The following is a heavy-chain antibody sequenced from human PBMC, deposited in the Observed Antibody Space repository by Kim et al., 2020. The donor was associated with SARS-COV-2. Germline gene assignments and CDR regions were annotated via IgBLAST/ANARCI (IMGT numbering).Heavy chain of an antibody. Sequence: GGSLRLSCAASGFTFDDYTMHWVRQAPGKGLEWVSLISWDGGSTYYADSVKGRFTISRDNSKNSLYLQMNSLRTEDTALYYCAKDYSSSWRGIYYFDYWGQGTQVSIS. V-gene: IGHV3-43*01. CDR2: ISWDGGST. D-gene: IGHD6-13*01. CDR3: AKDYSSSWRGIYYFDY. CDR1: GFTFDDYT. J-gene: IGHJ4*01.